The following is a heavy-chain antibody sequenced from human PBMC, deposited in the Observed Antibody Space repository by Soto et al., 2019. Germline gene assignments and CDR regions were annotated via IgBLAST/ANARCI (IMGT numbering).Heavy chain of an antibody. CDR3: ARHSRYDILTGSYYYGMDV. CDR1: GYSFTSYW. V-gene: IGHV5-51*01. CDR2: IYPGDSDT. Sequence: GESLKISCKGSGYSFTSYWIGWVRQMPGKGLEWMGIIYPGDSDTRYSPSFQGQVTISADKSISTAYLQWSSLKASDTAMYYCARHSRYDILTGSYYYGMDVWGQGTMVTVSS. D-gene: IGHD3-9*01. J-gene: IGHJ6*02.